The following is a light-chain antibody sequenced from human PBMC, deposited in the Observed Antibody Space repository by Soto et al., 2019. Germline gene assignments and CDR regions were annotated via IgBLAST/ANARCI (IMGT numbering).Light chain of an antibody. J-gene: IGKJ5*01. CDR3: QQASSFPIT. CDR2: AAS. Sequence: DIQMTQSPSAVSASVGDRVTITCRASQGISNWLAWYQQKPGKAPKLLIYAASSLQSGVPSRLSGSESGTDFTLTISSLQPEDFVTSYCQQASSFPITFGQGTRLEIK. CDR1: QGISNW. V-gene: IGKV1-12*01.